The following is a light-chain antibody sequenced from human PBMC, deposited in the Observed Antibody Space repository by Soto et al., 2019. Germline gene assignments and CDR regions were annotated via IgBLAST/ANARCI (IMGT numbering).Light chain of an antibody. CDR2: WAS. CDR3: QYGFT. Sequence: DIVMTQSPDSLAVSLGERATINCKSSQSVLYSSNNKNYLAWYQQKPGQPPKLLIYWASTRESGVTDRFSGSGSGTDFTLTISSLQAEDVAVYYCQYGFTFGPGTKVDIK. J-gene: IGKJ3*01. V-gene: IGKV4-1*01. CDR1: QSVLYSSNNKNY.